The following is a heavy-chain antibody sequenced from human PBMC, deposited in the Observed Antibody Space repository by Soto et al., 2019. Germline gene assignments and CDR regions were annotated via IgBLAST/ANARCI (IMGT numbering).Heavy chain of an antibody. J-gene: IGHJ3*02. CDR2: LYWDGDK. CDR3: AHSMAMVGMTLRAFEI. CDR1: GFSLTTSGVA. D-gene: IGHD5-18*01. Sequence: QITLKESGPTLVKPTQTLTLTCTFSGFSLTTSGVAVGWIRQPPGKALEWLALLYWDGDKRYSPSLKRRLTITEDTSNNQVVLTMTHMDPVDTATYYCAHSMAMVGMTLRAFEICGQGTMVTVSS. V-gene: IGHV2-5*02.